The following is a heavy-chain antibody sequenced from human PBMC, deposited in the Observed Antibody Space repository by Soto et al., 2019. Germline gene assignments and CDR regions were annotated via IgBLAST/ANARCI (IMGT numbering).Heavy chain of an antibody. CDR2: IYYSGST. CDR1: GGSISSYY. J-gene: IGHJ3*02. CDR3: ARATYGIEAIGHDAFDM. Sequence: XATLSLTCPVSGGSISSYYWSWIRQPPGKGLEWIGYIYYSGSTNYNPSLKSRVTISVDTSKNQFSLKLSSVTAADTAVYYCARATYGIEAIGHDAFDMWGQGTMVTVSS. D-gene: IGHD3-16*01. V-gene: IGHV4-59*01.